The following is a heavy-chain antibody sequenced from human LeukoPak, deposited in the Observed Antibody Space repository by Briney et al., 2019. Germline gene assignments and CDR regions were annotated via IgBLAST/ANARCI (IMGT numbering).Heavy chain of an antibody. D-gene: IGHD2-21*01. CDR2: IYTGGNT. CDR3: ARGRTEDVVDAFDI. CDR1: SGSISSYY. V-gene: IGHV4-4*07. J-gene: IGHJ3*02. Sequence: SETLSLTCTVSSGSISSYYWNWIRQPAGRGLELIGRIYTGGNTNSNPSLKSRVTISVDTSKNHFSLKLNSLTTADTAVYYCARGRTEDVVDAFDIWGQGTMVTVSS.